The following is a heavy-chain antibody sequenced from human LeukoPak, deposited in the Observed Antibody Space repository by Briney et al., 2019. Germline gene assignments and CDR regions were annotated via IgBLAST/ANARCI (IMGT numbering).Heavy chain of an antibody. Sequence: GGSLRLSCAASGFTFSSYGMHWVRQAPGKGLEWVAFIRYDGSNKYYADSVRGRFTISRDNSKNTLYLQMNSLRAEDTAVYYCAKDRVGARQSYYYYYYMDVWGKGTTVTISS. D-gene: IGHD1-26*01. V-gene: IGHV3-30*02. CDR2: IRYDGSNK. CDR3: AKDRVGARQSYYYYYYMDV. J-gene: IGHJ6*03. CDR1: GFTFSSYG.